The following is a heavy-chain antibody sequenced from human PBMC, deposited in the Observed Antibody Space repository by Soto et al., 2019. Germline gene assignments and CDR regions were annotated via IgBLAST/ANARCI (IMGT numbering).Heavy chain of an antibody. J-gene: IGHJ6*02. CDR3: AREDDGGDRDYYGLDV. CDR2: IHYSGSI. V-gene: IGHV4-30-4*08. Sequence: PSETLSLTCTASGGSISYEYYHWTWIRQSPGKGLEWIGYIHYSGSIIYNPSFKSRVTISVDTSKNQFSLQLSSVAAADTAGYFCAREDDGGDRDYYGLDVWGQGTTVTVSS. D-gene: IGHD2-21*02. CDR1: GGSISYEYYH.